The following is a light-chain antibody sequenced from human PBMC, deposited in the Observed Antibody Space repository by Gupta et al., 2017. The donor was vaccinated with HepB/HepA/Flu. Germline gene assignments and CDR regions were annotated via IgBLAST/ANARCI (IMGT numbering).Light chain of an antibody. CDR1: SSNIGDNY. CDR3: GTWDSSLSGVVV. Sequence: QSVLTQPPSVSAAPGQKVTISCSGSSSNIGDNYVSWYQQVPGTAPKVLIYENSKRASGIPDRFSGSKSGTSATLGITGLQTGDEADYYCGTWDSSLSGVVVFGGGTKLTVL. V-gene: IGLV1-51*02. CDR2: ENS. J-gene: IGLJ2*01.